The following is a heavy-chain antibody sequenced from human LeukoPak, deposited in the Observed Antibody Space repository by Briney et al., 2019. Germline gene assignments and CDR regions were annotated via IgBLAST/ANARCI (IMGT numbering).Heavy chain of an antibody. Sequence: GASVKVSCKASGYTFTTFGFTWVRQAPGQGLEWMGWISAYSGTTNYAQKLQGRVTMTTDTSTSTAYMELRSLRSDDTAVYYCARGFPPRRNYDSSGYYSYYFDYWGQGTLVTVSS. CDR1: GYTFTTFG. CDR2: ISAYSGTT. J-gene: IGHJ4*02. CDR3: ARGFPPRRNYDSSGYYSYYFDY. V-gene: IGHV1-18*01. D-gene: IGHD3-22*01.